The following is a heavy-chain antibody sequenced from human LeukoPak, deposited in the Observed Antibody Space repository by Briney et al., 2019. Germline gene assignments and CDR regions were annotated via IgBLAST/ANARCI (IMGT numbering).Heavy chain of an antibody. V-gene: IGHV3-66*01. CDR2: IYPGGNL. D-gene: IGHD3-10*01. J-gene: IGHJ3*02. CDR1: EVTVTDNY. Sequence: GGSLRLSCAASEVTVTDNYMSWVRQAPGKGLQWVSVIYPGGNLYYADSVKGRFIISRDNSKNTLSLQMNSLRAEDTAVYYCARGMGSWFGELLYPGAFDIWGQGTMVTVSS. CDR3: ARGMGSWFGELLYPGAFDI.